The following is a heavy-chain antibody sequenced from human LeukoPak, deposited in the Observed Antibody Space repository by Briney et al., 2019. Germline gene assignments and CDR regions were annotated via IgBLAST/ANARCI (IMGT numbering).Heavy chain of an antibody. D-gene: IGHD5-18*01. CDR1: GGSISSSSYY. Sequence: SETLSLTCTVSGGSISSSSYYWGWIRQPPGKGLEWIGSIYYSGSTYYNPSLKSRVTISVDTSKNQFSLKLSSVTAADTAVYYCASSILWDTAMVTDWGQGTLVTVSS. CDR3: ASSILWDTAMVTD. CDR2: IYYSGST. J-gene: IGHJ4*02. V-gene: IGHV4-39*07.